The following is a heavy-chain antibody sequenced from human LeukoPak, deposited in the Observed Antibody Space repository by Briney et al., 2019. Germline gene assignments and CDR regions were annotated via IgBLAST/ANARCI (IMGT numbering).Heavy chain of an antibody. V-gene: IGHV4-4*07. CDR1: GGSISSYY. Sequence: SETLSLTCTVSGGSISSYYWSWIRQPAGKGLEWIGRIYTSGSTNYNPSLKSRVTMSVDTSKNQFSLKLSSVTAADTAVYYCVREEGAGYSYESSFDYWGQGTLVTVSS. CDR3: VREEGAGYSYESSFDY. CDR2: IYTSGST. J-gene: IGHJ4*02. D-gene: IGHD5-18*01.